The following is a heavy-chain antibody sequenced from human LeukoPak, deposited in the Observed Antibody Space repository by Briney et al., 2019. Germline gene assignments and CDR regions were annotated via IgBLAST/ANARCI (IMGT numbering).Heavy chain of an antibody. V-gene: IGHV3-53*01. D-gene: IGHD1-26*01. CDR3: ARAYYGLKYYFDY. CDR2: IYSGGST. J-gene: IGHJ4*02. CDR1: GFTVSSNY. Sequence: QPGGSLRLSCAASGFTVSSNYMSWVRQAPGKGLEWVSVIYSGGSTYYADSVKGRFTISRDNSKNTLYLQMNSLRAEDTAVYYCARAYYGLKYYFDYWGQGTLVTVSS.